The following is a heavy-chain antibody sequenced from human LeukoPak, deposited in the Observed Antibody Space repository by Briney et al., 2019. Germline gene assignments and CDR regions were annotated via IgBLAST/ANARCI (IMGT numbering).Heavy chain of an antibody. J-gene: IGHJ1*01. D-gene: IGHD3-22*01. CDR3: ATYSSLNRREFQY. CDR2: ITPDGSGT. Sequence: GGSLRLSCAASGFTFSNYWMHWVRQAPGEGLVWLSGITPDGSGTRYVDSVKGRFTISRDNAKNSLYLQMNSLRAEDTAVYYCATYSSLNRREFQYWGQGTLLTVSS. CDR1: GFTFSNYW. V-gene: IGHV3-74*01.